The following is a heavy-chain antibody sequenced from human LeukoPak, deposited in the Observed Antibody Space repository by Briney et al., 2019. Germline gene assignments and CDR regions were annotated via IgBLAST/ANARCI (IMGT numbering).Heavy chain of an antibody. J-gene: IGHJ3*02. CDR3: VRDLTLYSSGWYDAFDI. V-gene: IGHV3-7*01. D-gene: IGHD6-19*01. Sequence: PGGSLRLSCAASGFAFSAYWMNWVRQAPGKGLEWVANIKQDGSEKYYGDSVKGRFTISRDNAKNSLYLQMNSLRAEDTAVYYCVRDLTLYSSGWYDAFDIWGQGTMVTVSS. CDR1: GFAFSAYW. CDR2: IKQDGSEK.